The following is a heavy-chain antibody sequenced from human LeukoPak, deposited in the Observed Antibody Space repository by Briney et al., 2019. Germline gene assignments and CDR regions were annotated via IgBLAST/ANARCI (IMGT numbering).Heavy chain of an antibody. D-gene: IGHD6-13*01. V-gene: IGHV4-39*01. CDR2: INYIGNT. Sequence: PGGSLRLSCAASGFTLSSYAMNWVRQAPGKGLQWIGSINYIGNTYYNPSLKSRVTISVDTSKNQFSLNLSSVTAADTAVYYCARSAAGTVGSGDFDYWGQGTLVTVSS. CDR3: ARSAAGTVGSGDFDY. J-gene: IGHJ4*02. CDR1: GFTLSSYA.